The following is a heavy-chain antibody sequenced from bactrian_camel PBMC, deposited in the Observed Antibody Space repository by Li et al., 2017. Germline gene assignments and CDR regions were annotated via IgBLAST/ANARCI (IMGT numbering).Heavy chain of an antibody. CDR3: ATKREYGDRLRPGSYPF. Sequence: VQLVESGGGSVQSGGSLRLSCAASGYTVSNHCMGWFRQAPGKEREGVAAIDSDGSMAYADSVKGRFTISQDYAENTVYLQMDSLNPDDTAMYYCATKREYGDRLRPGSYPFWGQGTQVTVS. CDR1: GYTVSNHC. CDR2: IDSDGSM. V-gene: IGHV3S53*01. D-gene: IGHD5*01. J-gene: IGHJ4*01.